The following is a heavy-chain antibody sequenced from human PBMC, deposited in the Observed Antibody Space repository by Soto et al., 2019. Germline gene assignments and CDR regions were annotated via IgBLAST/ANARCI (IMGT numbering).Heavy chain of an antibody. Sequence: GGSLRLSCAASGFTFSSHAMSWVRQAPGKGLERVSTISGSGGGTYYADSVKGRFTISRDNSKNTLYLQMNSLRAEDTAVYYCAKDLWFRDTLDYWGQGTLVTVSS. D-gene: IGHD3-10*01. V-gene: IGHV3-23*01. CDR3: AKDLWFRDTLDY. J-gene: IGHJ4*02. CDR1: GFTFSSHA. CDR2: ISGSGGGT.